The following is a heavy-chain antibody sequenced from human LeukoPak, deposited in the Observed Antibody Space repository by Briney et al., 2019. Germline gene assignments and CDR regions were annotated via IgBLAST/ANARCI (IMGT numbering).Heavy chain of an antibody. D-gene: IGHD3-22*01. V-gene: IGHV3-48*01. Sequence: GGSLRLSCAASGFTFSSYSMNWVRQAPGKGLEWVSYISSSSSTIYYADSVKGRFTISRDNAKNSLYLQMNSLRAEDTAVYYCAREHYYDYRGYGGVNWFDPWGQGTLVTVSS. CDR3: AREHYYDYRGYGGVNWFDP. J-gene: IGHJ5*02. CDR1: GFTFSSYS. CDR2: ISSSSSTI.